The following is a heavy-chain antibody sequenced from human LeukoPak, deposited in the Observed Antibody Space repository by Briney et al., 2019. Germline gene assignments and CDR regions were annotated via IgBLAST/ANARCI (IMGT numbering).Heavy chain of an antibody. CDR3: AKDRGFDKRGAFDI. Sequence: GGSLRLSCAASGFTFSSYAMSWVRQAPGKGLEWISAISGSGGSTYYADSVKGRFTISRDNSKNTLYLQMNSLRAEGTAVYYCAKDRGFDKRGAFDIWGQGTMVTVSS. CDR1: GFTFSSYA. J-gene: IGHJ3*02. V-gene: IGHV3-23*01. D-gene: IGHD3-10*01. CDR2: ISGSGGST.